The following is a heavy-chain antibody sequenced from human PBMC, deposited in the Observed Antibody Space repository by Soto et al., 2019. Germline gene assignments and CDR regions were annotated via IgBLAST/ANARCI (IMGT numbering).Heavy chain of an antibody. CDR1: GGSFSGYY. D-gene: IGHD2-21*02. V-gene: IGHV4-34*01. CDR3: ARGRGGNSWYYYYGMDV. J-gene: IGHJ6*02. Sequence: SETLSFTCAVYGGSFSGYYWSWIRQPPGKGLEWIGEINHSGSTNYNPSLKSRVTISVDTSKNQFSLKLSSVTAADTAVYYCARGRGGNSWYYYYGMDVWGQGTTVT. CDR2: INHSGST.